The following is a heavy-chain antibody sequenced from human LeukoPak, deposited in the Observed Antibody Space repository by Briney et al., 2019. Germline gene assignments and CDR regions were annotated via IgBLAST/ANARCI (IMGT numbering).Heavy chain of an antibody. V-gene: IGHV3-74*01. J-gene: IGHJ4*02. CDR1: GFTFSNYW. D-gene: IGHD6-13*01. CDR3: ASASSHRIAAGGDY. Sequence: GGSLRLSCAASGFTFSNYWMHWVRQDPGKGLVWVSRNYTDGSRRSYADSVKGRFTISRDNAKNTVYLQMNSLRAEDTAVYYCASASSHRIAAGGDYWGQGTLVTVSS. CDR2: NYTDGSRR.